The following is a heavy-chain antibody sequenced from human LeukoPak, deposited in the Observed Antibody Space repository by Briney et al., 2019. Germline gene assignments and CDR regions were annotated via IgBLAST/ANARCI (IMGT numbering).Heavy chain of an antibody. V-gene: IGHV3-74*01. J-gene: IGHJ6*02. CDR2: INNDGSGT. CDR3: VRGGFGHAMDV. CDR1: GCTFSSYG. Sequence: GRSLRLSCAASGCTFSSYGMHWVRQAPGKGLVWVSVINNDGSGTNYADSVKGRSTISRDNAKNTPYLQMTSLGAEDTAVYYCVRGGFGHAMDVWGQGTTVTVSS. D-gene: IGHD3-10*01.